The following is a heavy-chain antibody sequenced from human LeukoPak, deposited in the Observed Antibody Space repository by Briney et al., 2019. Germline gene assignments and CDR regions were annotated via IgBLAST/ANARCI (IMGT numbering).Heavy chain of an antibody. D-gene: IGHD3-10*01. V-gene: IGHV3-23*01. CDR3: CRGIRGAMRVIGPGFDY. CDR2: ISGSGGNT. Sequence: GGSLRLSSAASGFTFSIYAMNWVRQAPGKGLEWVSSISGSGGNTYYGDSVKGRFTISRDNSKDTLYLHMNSLSFDDTAVYYCCRGIRGAMRVIGPGFDYWGQGILVTVSS. J-gene: IGHJ4*02. CDR1: GFTFSIYA.